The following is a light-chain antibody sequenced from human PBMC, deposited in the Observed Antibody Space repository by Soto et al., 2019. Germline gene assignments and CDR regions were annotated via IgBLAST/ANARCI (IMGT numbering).Light chain of an antibody. CDR1: QSVSSS. Sequence: DIVSTQSPATLSLPPGERATLSCRARQSVSSSLVWYQQKPGQAPRLLIYGASSRATGIPGRFSGSGSGADFTLTISRLEPEDFAVYYYQHYSSSLWTFGQGTKVDI. CDR2: GAS. J-gene: IGKJ1*01. V-gene: IGKV3-20*01. CDR3: QHYSSSLWT.